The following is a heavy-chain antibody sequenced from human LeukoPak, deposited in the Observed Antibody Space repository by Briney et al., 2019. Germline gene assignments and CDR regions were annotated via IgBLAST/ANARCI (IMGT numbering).Heavy chain of an antibody. CDR3: AKTAHPPAPSDPFDS. Sequence: GGSLRLSCAASGFIFSNYAMNWVRQAPGKGLEWVSGIVGSGRDTYQADSVKGRFTISRDNSKSTLYLQMNRIRSEERAICYVAKTAHPPAPSDPFDSWTQGLLVTVSS. CDR2: IVGSGRDT. CDR1: GFIFSNYA. J-gene: IGHJ4*02. V-gene: IGHV3-23*05.